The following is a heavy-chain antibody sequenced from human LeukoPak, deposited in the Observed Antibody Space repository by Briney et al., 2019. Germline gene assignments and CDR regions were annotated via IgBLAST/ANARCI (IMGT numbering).Heavy chain of an antibody. D-gene: IGHD6-6*01. CDR1: GYTFTSYG. CDR2: INPTGGST. CDR3: ARTAARRFDY. Sequence: ASVKVSCKASGYTFTSYGISWVRQAPGQGLEWVGIINPTGGSTTYAQKFQGRVTMTRDTSTSTVYMELSSLRSDDTAVYYCARTAARRFDYWGQGTLVTVSS. J-gene: IGHJ4*02. V-gene: IGHV1-46*01.